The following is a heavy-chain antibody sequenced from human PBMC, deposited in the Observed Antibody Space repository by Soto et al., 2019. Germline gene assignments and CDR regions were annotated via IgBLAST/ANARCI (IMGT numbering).Heavy chain of an antibody. Sequence: SVKVSCKASGGTFSSYAISWVRQAPGQGLEWMGGIIPIFGTANYAQKVQGRVTITADESTSTAYMELSSMRAEDTAVYYCARDLEFWSGYYKSKDWFDPWGQGTLVTVSS. D-gene: IGHD3-3*01. CDR3: ARDLEFWSGYYKSKDWFDP. CDR2: IIPIFGTA. CDR1: GGTFSSYA. V-gene: IGHV1-69*13. J-gene: IGHJ5*02.